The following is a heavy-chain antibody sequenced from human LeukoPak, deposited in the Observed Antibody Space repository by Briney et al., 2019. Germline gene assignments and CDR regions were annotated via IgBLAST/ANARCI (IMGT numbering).Heavy chain of an antibody. Sequence: GGSLRLSCAAYGFTFSKYWMLWVRQAPGKGLESASRINTDGTVTTYADSVKGRFTVSRDNADNTMFLQMNSVRDEDTAVYYCATKQWLAPPPDSWGQGTPVTVSS. D-gene: IGHD6-19*01. V-gene: IGHV3-74*01. CDR2: INTDGTVT. CDR3: ATKQWLAPPPDS. J-gene: IGHJ4*02. CDR1: GFTFSKYW.